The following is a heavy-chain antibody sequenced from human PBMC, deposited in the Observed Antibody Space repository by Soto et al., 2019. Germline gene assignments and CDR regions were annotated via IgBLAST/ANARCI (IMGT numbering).Heavy chain of an antibody. J-gene: IGHJ5*02. Sequence: XRCLRLPCAASGFSVSTNVMDWVRQAPGKGLHWVSVIYNDGSTFYADSVKCRFTISRDNSKNTVYLQMNRLRADDTAMYYCARDGGFNTAWGRGTLVTVSS. V-gene: IGHV3-53*01. CDR3: ARDGGFNTA. CDR1: GFSVSTNV. CDR2: IYNDGST. D-gene: IGHD2-15*01.